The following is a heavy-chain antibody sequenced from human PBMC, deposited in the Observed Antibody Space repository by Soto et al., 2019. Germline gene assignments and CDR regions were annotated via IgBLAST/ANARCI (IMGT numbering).Heavy chain of an antibody. CDR2: ISAYNGNT. V-gene: IGHV1-18*01. D-gene: IGHD2-15*01. Sequence: GASVKVSCKASGYTFTSYGISWVRQAPGQGLEWMGWISAYNGNTNYAQKLQGRVTMTTDTSTSTAYMELRSLRSDDTAVYYCAWVDCSGGSCYSGSWFDPWGQGTLVTVSS. J-gene: IGHJ5*02. CDR3: AWVDCSGGSCYSGSWFDP. CDR1: GYTFTSYG.